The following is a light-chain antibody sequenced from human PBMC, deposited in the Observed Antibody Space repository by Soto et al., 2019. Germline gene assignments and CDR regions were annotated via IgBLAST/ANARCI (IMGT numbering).Light chain of an antibody. CDR3: QQRSRWPPT. J-gene: IGKJ4*01. CDR2: DAS. CDR1: QSISSY. V-gene: IGKV3-11*01. Sequence: TQSASTLSASVEDRVTITCRASQSISSYLAWYQQKPGQASRLLIYDASNRATGIPARFSGSGSGTDFTLTISSLEPEDFALYFCQQRSRWPPTFGGGTKLDI.